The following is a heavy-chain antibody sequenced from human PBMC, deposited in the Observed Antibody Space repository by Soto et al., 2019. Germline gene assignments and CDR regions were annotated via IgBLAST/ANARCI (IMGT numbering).Heavy chain of an antibody. CDR2: ISYDGSNK. CDR3: AKDLKLRYYDWLLRWFDP. CDR1: GFTFSSYG. D-gene: IGHD3-9*01. J-gene: IGHJ5*02. Sequence: QVQLVESGGGGVQPGRSLRLSCAASGFTFSSYGMHWVRQAPGKGLEWVAVISYDGSNKYYADSVKGRFTISRDNSKNTLYQQMNSLRAEDTAVYYCAKDLKLRYYDWLLRWFDPWGQGTLVTVSS. V-gene: IGHV3-30*18.